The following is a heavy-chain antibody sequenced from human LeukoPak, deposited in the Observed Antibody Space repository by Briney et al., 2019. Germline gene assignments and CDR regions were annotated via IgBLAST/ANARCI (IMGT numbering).Heavy chain of an antibody. CDR1: GLTFSSYA. J-gene: IGHJ4*02. CDR2: IYSGGST. CDR3: ARAYYDFWSGYFNWYYFDY. Sequence: GGSLILSCAASGLTFSSYAMNWVRQAPGKGLEWVSVIYSGGSTYYADSVKGRFTISRDNSKNTLYLQMNSLRAEDTAVYYCARAYYDFWSGYFNWYYFDYWGQGTLVTVSS. V-gene: IGHV3-66*01. D-gene: IGHD3-3*01.